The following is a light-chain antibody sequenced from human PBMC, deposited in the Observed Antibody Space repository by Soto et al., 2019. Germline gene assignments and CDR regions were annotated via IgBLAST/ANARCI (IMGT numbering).Light chain of an antibody. Sequence: QSALTQPASVSGSPGQSITISCTGNSSDVGRYNYVSWYQQHPGKAPKLIIYEVSNRPSGVSNRFSGYKSGNTASLTISGLQAEDEADFSCSSYTSSSTLLFGGGTKLTVL. CDR2: EVS. V-gene: IGLV2-14*01. J-gene: IGLJ2*01. CDR3: SSYTSSSTLL. CDR1: SSDVGRYNY.